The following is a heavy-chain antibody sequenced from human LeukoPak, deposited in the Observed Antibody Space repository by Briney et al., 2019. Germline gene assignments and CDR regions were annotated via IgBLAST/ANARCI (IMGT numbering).Heavy chain of an antibody. CDR1: GGSFSGYY. CDR2: INHSGST. V-gene: IGHV4-34*01. J-gene: IGHJ4*02. CDR3: ARGRRDGYPYYFDY. D-gene: IGHD5-24*01. Sequence: SETLSLTCSVYGGSFSGYYWSWIRQPPGKRLEWIGEINHSGSTNYNPSLKSRVTISVDTSKNQFSLKLSSVTAADTAVYYCARGRRDGYPYYFDYWGQGTLVTVSS.